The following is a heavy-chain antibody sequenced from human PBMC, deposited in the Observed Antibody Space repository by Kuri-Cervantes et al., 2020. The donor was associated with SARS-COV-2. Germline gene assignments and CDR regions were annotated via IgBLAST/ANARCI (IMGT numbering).Heavy chain of an antibody. CDR3: ARDIGSITMIVVARYFDY. CDR1: GFTFSSCW. V-gene: IGHV3-74*01. D-gene: IGHD3-22*01. Sequence: GESLKISCAASGFTFSSCWMHWVRQAPGKGLVWVSRINSDGSSTSYADSVKGRFTISRDNAKNSLYLQMNSLRAEDTAVYYCARDIGSITMIVVARYFDYWGQGTLVTVSS. J-gene: IGHJ4*02. CDR2: INSDGSST.